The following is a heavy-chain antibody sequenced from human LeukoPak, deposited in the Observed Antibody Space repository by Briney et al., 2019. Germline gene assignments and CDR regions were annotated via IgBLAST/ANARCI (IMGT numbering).Heavy chain of an antibody. D-gene: IGHD6-19*01. CDR1: GFTFSDYY. Sequence: AGGSLRLSCAASGFTFSDYYMSWIRQAPGKGLEWVSYISSSGSIMYYADSVKGRFTISRDNAKNSLYLQMNSLRAEDTAVYYCARDLMLPGGWYPRPHMDVWGKGTTVTVSS. J-gene: IGHJ6*03. CDR2: ISSSGSIM. V-gene: IGHV3-11*04. CDR3: ARDLMLPGGWYPRPHMDV.